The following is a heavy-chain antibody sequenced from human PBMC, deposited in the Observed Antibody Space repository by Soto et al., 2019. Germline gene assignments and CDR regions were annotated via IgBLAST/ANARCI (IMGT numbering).Heavy chain of an antibody. D-gene: IGHD6-19*01. Sequence: QVQLQESGPGLVKPSGTLSLTCAVSGGSISSSNWWSWVRQPPGKGLEWIGEIYHSGSTNYNPSLKSRVTISVDKSKNQFSLKRSSVAAADTAVYYCAGDLVGSGSGWWRAFYYWGQGTLVTVSS. CDR1: GGSISSSNW. J-gene: IGHJ4*02. V-gene: IGHV4-4*02. CDR3: AGDLVGSGSGWWRAFYY. CDR2: IYHSGST.